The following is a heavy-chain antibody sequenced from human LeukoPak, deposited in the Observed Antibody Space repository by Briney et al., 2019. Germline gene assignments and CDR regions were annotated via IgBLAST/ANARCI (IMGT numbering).Heavy chain of an antibody. CDR1: GFTFSSYW. D-gene: IGHD4-11*01. V-gene: IGHV3-74*01. CDR3: ARSNTMTSNYYYGMDV. CDR2: INSDGITT. J-gene: IGHJ6*02. Sequence: PGGSLRLSCAASGFTFSSYWMHWVRQAPGKGLVWVSCINSDGITTTYADSVKGRFTISRDNSKNTLDLQMSSLRAEDTAVYYCARSNTMTSNYYYGMDVWGQGTTVTVSS.